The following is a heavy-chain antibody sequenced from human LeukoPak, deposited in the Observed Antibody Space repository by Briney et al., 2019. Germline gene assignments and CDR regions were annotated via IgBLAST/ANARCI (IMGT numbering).Heavy chain of an antibody. J-gene: IGHJ4*02. CDR1: GFTFSSYG. CDR3: AKGRDWFHKRSLYYFDY. V-gene: IGHV3-33*06. D-gene: IGHD3-9*01. CDR2: IWYDGSNK. Sequence: PGRSLRLSCAASGFTFSSYGMHWVRQAPGKGLEWVAVIWYDGSNKYYADSVKGRFTISRDNSKNTLYLQMNSLRAEDTAVYYCAKGRDWFHKRSLYYFDYWGQGTLVTVSS.